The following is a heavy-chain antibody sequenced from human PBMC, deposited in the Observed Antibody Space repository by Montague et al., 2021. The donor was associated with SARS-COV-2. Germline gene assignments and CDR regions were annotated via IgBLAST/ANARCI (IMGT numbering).Heavy chain of an antibody. Sequence: SETLSLTCTVSSDSISIYYWSWIRQPPGKGLEWIGYVYYSGSTNYNHSLKSRVTISVDTTKKKFSLKLMSVTAADTAVYYCARGERGAWYNHYFDYWGQGALVTVSS. D-gene: IGHD6-19*01. V-gene: IGHV4-59*13. J-gene: IGHJ4*02. CDR1: SDSISIYY. CDR3: ARGERGAWYNHYFDY. CDR2: VYYSGST.